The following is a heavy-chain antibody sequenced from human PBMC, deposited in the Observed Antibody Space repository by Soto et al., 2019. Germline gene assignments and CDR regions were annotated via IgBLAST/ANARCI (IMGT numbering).Heavy chain of an antibody. CDR1: GGSISSGGYY. D-gene: IGHD3-22*01. CDR2: IYYSGST. J-gene: IGHJ5*02. V-gene: IGHV4-31*03. Sequence: SETLSLTCTVSGGSISSGGYYWSWIRQHPGKGLEWIGYIYYSGSTYYDPSLKSRVTISVDTSKNQFSLKLSSVTAADTAVYYCARDSLGGYDSSGYYYPTNWFDPWGQGTLVTVSS. CDR3: ARDSLGGYDSSGYYYPTNWFDP.